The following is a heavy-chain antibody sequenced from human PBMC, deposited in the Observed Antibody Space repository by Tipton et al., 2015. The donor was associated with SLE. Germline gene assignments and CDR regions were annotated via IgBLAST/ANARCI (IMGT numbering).Heavy chain of an antibody. CDR2: IYSGGSST. CDR3: AKLPLLSYYSYYMDV. D-gene: IGHD3-3*01. Sequence: SLRLSCAASGFTFSSYAMSWVRQAPGKGLEWVSLIYSGGSSTYYADSVKGRFTISRDNSKNTLYLQMNSLRAEDTAVYYCAKLPLLSYYSYYMDVWGKGTPVPVSS. V-gene: IGHV3-23*03. CDR1: GFTFSSYA. J-gene: IGHJ6*03.